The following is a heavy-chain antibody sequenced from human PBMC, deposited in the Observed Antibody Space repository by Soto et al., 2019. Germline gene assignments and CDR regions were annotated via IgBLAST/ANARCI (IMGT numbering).Heavy chain of an antibody. J-gene: IGHJ4*02. V-gene: IGHV4-31*03. CDR1: GAYVNTGGYY. D-gene: IGHD1-1*01. CDR3: ARAPGNERLDY. CDR2: IYHSGDT. Sequence: QVQLQESGPGLVKPSQTLSLTCTVSGAYVNTGGYYWSWVRQYPGKGLEWIGYIYHSGDTYYNPSLKSRLTISMDTSKNHFSLSLSSVTVADTAVYYCARAPGNERLDYWGQGTLVIVSS.